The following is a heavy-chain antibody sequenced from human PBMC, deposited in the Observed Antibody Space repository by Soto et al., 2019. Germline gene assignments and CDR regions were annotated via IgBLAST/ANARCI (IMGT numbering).Heavy chain of an antibody. Sequence: SQTLSLTCAISGDSVSGNSAAWNWIRQSPSRGLEWLGRTYYRSKWYNDYAVSVKSRITVTPDTSKNSLYLQLNSLRPEDTALYYCAKGQYPLGYLDYWGQGTLVTVSS. CDR2: TYYRSKWYN. CDR3: AKGQYPLGYLDY. CDR1: GDSVSGNSAA. D-gene: IGHD2-2*01. V-gene: IGHV6-1*01. J-gene: IGHJ4*02.